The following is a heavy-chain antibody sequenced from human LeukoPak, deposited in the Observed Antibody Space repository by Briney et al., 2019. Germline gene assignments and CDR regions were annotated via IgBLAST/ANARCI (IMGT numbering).Heavy chain of an antibody. V-gene: IGHV3-23*01. CDR1: GFTFSSHA. D-gene: IGHD3-9*01. J-gene: IGHJ4*02. Sequence: SGGSLRLSCAASGFTFSSHALSWVRQAPGKGLEWVSTIGDSATTTHYADSVKGRFTISRDNSKNTLYLQMNGLRAEDTAVYYCAKDGDFFTGSSDYWGQGTLVTVSS. CDR3: AKDGDFFTGSSDY. CDR2: IGDSATTT.